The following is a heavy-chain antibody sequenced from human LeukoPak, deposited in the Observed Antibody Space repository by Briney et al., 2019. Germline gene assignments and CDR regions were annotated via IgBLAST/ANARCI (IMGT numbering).Heavy chain of an antibody. CDR1: GGSFSGYY. J-gene: IGHJ6*02. V-gene: IGHV4-34*01. CDR2: INHSGST. D-gene: IGHD3-10*01. Sequence: PSETLSLTCAVYGGSFSGYYWSWIRQPPGKGLEWIGEINHSGSTNYNPSLKSRVTISVDTSKNQFSLKLSSVTAADTAVYYCARGLLIEDYYGSGSFGPYYYGMDVWGQGTTVTVSS. CDR3: ARGLLIEDYYGSGSFGPYYYGMDV.